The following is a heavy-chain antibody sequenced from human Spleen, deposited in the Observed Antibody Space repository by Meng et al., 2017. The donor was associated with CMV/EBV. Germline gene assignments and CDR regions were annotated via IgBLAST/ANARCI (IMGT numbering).Heavy chain of an antibody. CDR3: ARALQLSSPNYYDNTAYYFDLDYFDS. V-gene: IGHV1-2*02. D-gene: IGHD3-22*01. J-gene: IGHJ4*02. CDR2: VNPNSGAT. Sequence: WVRQAPGQGPALMGWVNPNSGATYSSWRFQDTVTMTRDPSISTAYIELNSLRSDDAAVYYCARALQLSSPNYYDNTAYYFDLDYFDSWGQGTLVTVSS.